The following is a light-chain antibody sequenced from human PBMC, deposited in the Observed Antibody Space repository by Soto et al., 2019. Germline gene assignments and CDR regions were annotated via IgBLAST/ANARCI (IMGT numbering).Light chain of an antibody. J-gene: IGKJ1*01. Sequence: QVTQSPSTLSSSVGDRVTLTCRASQNIYTWLAWYQQKPGIAPKLLIHKASTLESGVSSRLSGSGYGTEFTLTISGMQPEDYATYYCQQYERYSTFGQGTKVDIK. CDR1: QNIYTW. CDR2: KAS. V-gene: IGKV1-5*03. CDR3: QQYERYST.